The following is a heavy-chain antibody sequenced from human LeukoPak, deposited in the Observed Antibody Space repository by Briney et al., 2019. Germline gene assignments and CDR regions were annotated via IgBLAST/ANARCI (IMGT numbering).Heavy chain of an antibody. CDR2: IFPSGGEI. CDR1: GFSFSSYG. Sequence: GGTLRLSCAASGFSFSSYGMSWVRQAPGKGLEWVSSIFPSGGEIHYADSVRGRFTISRDNSKSTLSLQMNSLRAEDTAIYYCATYRQVLLPFESWGQGTLVTVSS. J-gene: IGHJ4*02. D-gene: IGHD2-8*02. V-gene: IGHV3-23*01. CDR3: ATYRQVLLPFES.